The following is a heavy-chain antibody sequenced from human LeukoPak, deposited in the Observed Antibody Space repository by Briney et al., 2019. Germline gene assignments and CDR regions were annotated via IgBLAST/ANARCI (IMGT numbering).Heavy chain of an antibody. V-gene: IGHV3-9*03. CDR3: AKDSTAAAGGVFDY. J-gene: IGHJ4*02. Sequence: PGGSLRLSCAASGFTFDDYAMHWVRQAPGKGLEWVSGISWNSGSIGYADSVKGRFTISRDNAKNSLYLQMNSLRAEDMALYYCAKDSTAAAGGVFDYWGQGTPVTVSS. CDR1: GFTFDDYA. CDR2: ISWNSGSI. D-gene: IGHD6-13*01.